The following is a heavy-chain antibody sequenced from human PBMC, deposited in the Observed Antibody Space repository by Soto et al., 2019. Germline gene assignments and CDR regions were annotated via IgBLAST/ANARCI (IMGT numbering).Heavy chain of an antibody. J-gene: IGHJ4*02. CDR2: ISGSGGST. CDR3: AKGGSCTNGVCGLDY. V-gene: IGHV3-23*01. CDR1: GFTFSSYA. Sequence: EVQLLESGGGLVQPGGSLRLSCAASGFTFSSYAMSWVRQAPGKGLEWVSAISGSGGSTYYADSVKGRFTISRDNSKNARYLQMNSLRAEDTAVYYCAKGGSCTNGVCGLDYWGQGTLVTVSS. D-gene: IGHD2-8*01.